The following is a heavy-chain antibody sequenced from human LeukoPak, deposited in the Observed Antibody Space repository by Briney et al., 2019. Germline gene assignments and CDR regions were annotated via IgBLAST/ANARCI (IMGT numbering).Heavy chain of an antibody. D-gene: IGHD3-10*01. CDR1: SGFISRTTNY. CDR3: ARGYYASGSAFDF. J-gene: IGHJ4*02. V-gene: IGHV4-39*02. CDR2: IYYSGST. Sequence: SGTLSLTCTVSSGFISRTTNYWGWIRQPPGKGLEWIGSIYYSGSTHYTPSLKSRVTISLDTSKNHFSLRLTSVTAADTAVYYCARGYYASGSAFDFWGQGTLVTVSS.